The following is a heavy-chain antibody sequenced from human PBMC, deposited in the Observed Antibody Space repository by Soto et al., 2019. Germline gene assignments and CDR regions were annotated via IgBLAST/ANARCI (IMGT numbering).Heavy chain of an antibody. V-gene: IGHV1-3*01. CDR3: ARRPSSWSYYYYYGMDV. CDR1: GYTFTSYA. J-gene: IGHJ6*02. Sequence: ASVKVSCKASGYTFTSYAMHWVRQAPGQRLEWMGWINAGNGNTKYSQKFQGRVTITRDTSASTAYMELSSLRSEDTAVYCCARRPSSWSYYYYYGMDVWGQGTTVTVSS. CDR2: INAGNGNT. D-gene: IGHD6-13*01.